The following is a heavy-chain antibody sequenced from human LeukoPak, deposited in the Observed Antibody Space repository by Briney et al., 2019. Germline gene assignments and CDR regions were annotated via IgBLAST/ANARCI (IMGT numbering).Heavy chain of an antibody. Sequence: GGSLRLSCAASGFTFSSYEMNWVRQAPGKGLEWISYISSRDTSTSYADSVKGRLTISRDNAKNSLYLQMNSLRAEDTAAYYCARDSGYCSGGTCDHFDYWGQGTLVTVSA. V-gene: IGHV3-48*03. CDR2: ISSRDTST. D-gene: IGHD2-15*01. J-gene: IGHJ4*02. CDR3: ARDSGYCSGGTCDHFDY. CDR1: GFTFSSYE.